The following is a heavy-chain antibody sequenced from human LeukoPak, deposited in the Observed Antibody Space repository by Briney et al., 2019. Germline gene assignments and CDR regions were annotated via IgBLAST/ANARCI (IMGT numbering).Heavy chain of an antibody. CDR1: GFTFSTYW. CDR2: INEDGSEK. J-gene: IGHJ5*02. CDR3: ARDRGDTFDP. Sequence: GGSLILSCAASGFTFSTYWMSWVRQAPGKGLEWVANINEDGSEKYYVDSVKGRFTISRGNAKNLLYLQMNSLRAEDTAVYYCARDRGDTFDPWGQGTLVTVSS. V-gene: IGHV3-7*03. D-gene: IGHD4-17*01.